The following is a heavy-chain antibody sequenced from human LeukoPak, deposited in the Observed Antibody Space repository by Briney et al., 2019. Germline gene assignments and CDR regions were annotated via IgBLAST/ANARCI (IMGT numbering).Heavy chain of an antibody. CDR1: GFTFSSYA. CDR3: AKGSKTFYYDSSGG. D-gene: IGHD3-22*01. CDR2: ISGSGGST. V-gene: IGHV3-23*01. J-gene: IGHJ4*02. Sequence: GGSLRLSCAASGFTFSSYAMNWVRQAPGKGLEWVSGISGSGGSTYYADSVKGRFTISRDNSKNTLFLQLNSLRAEDTARYYCAKGSKTFYYDSSGGWGQGTLVTVSS.